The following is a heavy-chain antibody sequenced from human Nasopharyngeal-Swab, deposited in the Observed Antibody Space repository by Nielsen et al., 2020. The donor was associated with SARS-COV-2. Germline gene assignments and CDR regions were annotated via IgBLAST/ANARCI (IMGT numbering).Heavy chain of an antibody. V-gene: IGHV4-61*08. CDR1: GGSVSSGGYY. J-gene: IGHJ6*02. Sequence: SETLSLTCTVSGGSVSSGGYYWSWIRQPPGKGLEWIGYIYYSGSTNYNPSLKSRVTISVDTSKNQFSLKLSSVTAADTAVYYCARVPTSPRMTTVTTWSNYYYGMDVWGQGTTVTVSS. CDR2: IYYSGST. CDR3: ARVPTSPRMTTVTTWSNYYYGMDV. D-gene: IGHD4-17*01.